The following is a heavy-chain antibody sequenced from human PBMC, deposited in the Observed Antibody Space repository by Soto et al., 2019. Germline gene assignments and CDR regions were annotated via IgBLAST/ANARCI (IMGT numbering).Heavy chain of an antibody. J-gene: IGHJ6*02. CDR1: GGTFSSYA. D-gene: IGHD5-12*01. V-gene: IGHV1-69*13. CDR2: IIPIFGTA. Sequence: GASVKVSCKASGGTFSSYAISWVRQAPGQGLEWMGGIIPIFGTANYAQKFQGRVTITADESTSTAYMELSSLRSEDTAVYYCALRVATSVIFLYHYYYYCMDVRGQGTTVTGSS. CDR3: ALRVATSVIFLYHYYYYCMDV.